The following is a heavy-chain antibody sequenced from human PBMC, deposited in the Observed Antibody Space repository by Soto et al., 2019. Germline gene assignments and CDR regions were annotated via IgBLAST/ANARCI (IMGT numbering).Heavy chain of an antibody. CDR1: GFTFSSYG. D-gene: IGHD1-26*01. V-gene: IGHV3-33*01. CDR3: ASAGGATEPYYFDY. Sequence: GGSLRLSCTVSGFTFSSYGMHWVRQAPGKGLEWVAVIWYDGSDKFYADSVKGRFTISRDNSKNTLYLQMNNLRAEDTAVYYCASAGGATEPYYFDYWGQGTLVTVSS. J-gene: IGHJ4*02. CDR2: IWYDGSDK.